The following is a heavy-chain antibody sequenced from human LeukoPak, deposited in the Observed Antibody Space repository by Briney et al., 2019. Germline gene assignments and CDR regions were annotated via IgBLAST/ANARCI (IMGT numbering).Heavy chain of an antibody. J-gene: IGHJ6*02. CDR2: INPNSGGT. D-gene: IGHD3-3*01. Sequence: ASVKVSCKASGYTFTGYYMHWVRQAPGQGLEWMGWINPNSGGTNYAQKFQGRVTMTRDTSISTAYMELSRLRSDGTAVYYCASKEGRFLEWLPVYYYYGMDVWGQGTTVTVSS. CDR3: ASKEGRFLEWLPVYYYYGMDV. CDR1: GYTFTGYY. V-gene: IGHV1-2*02.